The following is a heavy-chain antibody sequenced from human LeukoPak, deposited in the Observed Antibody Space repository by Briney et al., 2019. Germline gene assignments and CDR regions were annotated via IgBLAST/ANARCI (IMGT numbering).Heavy chain of an antibody. CDR2: ISGSGGST. CDR3: AKDGAYYDILTGYYKGYYYYYYGMDV. V-gene: IGHV3-23*01. Sequence: GSLRLSCAASGFTFSSYAMSWVRQAPGKGLEWVSAISGSGGSTYYADSVKGRFTISRDNSKNTLYLQMNSLRAEDTAVYYCAKDGAYYDILTGYYKGYYYYYYGMDVWGQGTTVTVSS. J-gene: IGHJ6*02. CDR1: GFTFSSYA. D-gene: IGHD3-9*01.